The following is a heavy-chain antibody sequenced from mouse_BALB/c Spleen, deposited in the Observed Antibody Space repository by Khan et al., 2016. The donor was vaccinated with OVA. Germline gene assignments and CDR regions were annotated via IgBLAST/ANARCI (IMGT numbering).Heavy chain of an antibody. J-gene: IGHJ2*01. CDR3: TRDRIDY. CDR1: GYTFTHYW. V-gene: IGHV1-7*01. CDR2: INPTSGYT. Sequence: VQLQQSGAELAKPGASVKMSCKASGYTFTHYWMHWVKQRPGQGLEWIGYINPTSGYTDYNEKFKDRATLSADKSSSPAYMHLSSLTSEYSAVYYCTRDRIDYWGQGTTLTVSS.